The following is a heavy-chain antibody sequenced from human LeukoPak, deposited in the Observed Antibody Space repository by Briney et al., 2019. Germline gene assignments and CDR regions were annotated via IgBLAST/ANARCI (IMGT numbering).Heavy chain of an antibody. D-gene: IGHD3-22*01. J-gene: IGHJ1*01. Sequence: GSLRLSCAASGFTFSSYSMNWVRQAPGKGLEWVSSISSGSSYIYYADSVKGRFTVSRDNAKNSLYLQMNSLRAEDTAVYYCARASDSSGYYSYFDHWGQGTLVTVSS. CDR1: GFTFSSYS. V-gene: IGHV3-21*01. CDR2: ISSGSSYI. CDR3: ARASDSSGYYSYFDH.